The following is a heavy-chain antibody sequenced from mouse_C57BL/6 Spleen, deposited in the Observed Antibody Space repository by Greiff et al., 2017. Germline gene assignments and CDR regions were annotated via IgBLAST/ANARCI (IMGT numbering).Heavy chain of an antibody. CDR2: INPSTGGT. CDR3: ERKEDYYGSSYVDY. J-gene: IGHJ2*01. D-gene: IGHD1-1*01. CDR1: GYSFTGYY. V-gene: IGHV1-42*01. Sequence: VQLQQSGPELVKPGASVKISCKASGYSFTGYYMNWVKQSPEKSLEWIGEINPSTGGTTYNQKFKAKATLTVDKSSSTAYMQLKSLTSEDSAVXYCERKEDYYGSSYVDYWGQGTTLTVSS.